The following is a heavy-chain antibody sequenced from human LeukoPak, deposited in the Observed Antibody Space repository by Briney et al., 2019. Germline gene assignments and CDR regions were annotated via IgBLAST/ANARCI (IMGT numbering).Heavy chain of an antibody. J-gene: IGHJ4*02. CDR3: ARDSPDYDILTGYIPPVDY. CDR2: ISAYNGNT. CDR1: GYTFTSYG. Sequence: GASVKVSCKASGYTFTSYGISWVRQAPGQGLEWMGWISAYNGNTNYAQKLQGRVTMTTDTSTSTAYMELRSLRSDDTAVYYCARDSPDYDILTGYIPPVDYWGQGTLVTVPS. D-gene: IGHD3-9*01. V-gene: IGHV1-18*01.